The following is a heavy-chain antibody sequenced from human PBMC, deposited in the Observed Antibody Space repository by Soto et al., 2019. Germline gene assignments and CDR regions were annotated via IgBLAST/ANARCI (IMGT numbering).Heavy chain of an antibody. CDR2: INPNSGGT. CDR1: GYTFTGYY. J-gene: IGHJ3*02. V-gene: IGHV1-2*04. D-gene: IGHD3-10*01. CDR3: AREGGSGSYYGAFDI. Sequence: VASVKVSCKASGYTFTGYYMHWVRQAPGQGLEWMGWINPNSGGTNYAQKFQGWVTMTRDTSISTAYMELSRLRSDDTAVYYCAREGGSGSYYGAFDIWGQGTMVTVSS.